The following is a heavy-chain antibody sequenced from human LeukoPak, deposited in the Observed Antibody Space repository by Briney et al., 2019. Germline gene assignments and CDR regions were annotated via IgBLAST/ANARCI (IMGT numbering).Heavy chain of an antibody. D-gene: IGHD2-15*01. CDR3: ARETRGSNVVVVAATAHFQH. CDR1: GYTFTSYY. CDR2: INPSGGST. V-gene: IGHV1-46*01. Sequence: ASVKVSCKASGYTFTSYYMHWVRQAPGQGLEGMGIINPSGGSTSYAQKFQGRVTMTRDTSTSTVYMELSSLRSEDTAVYYCARETRGSNVVVVAATAHFQHWGQGTLVTVSS. J-gene: IGHJ1*01.